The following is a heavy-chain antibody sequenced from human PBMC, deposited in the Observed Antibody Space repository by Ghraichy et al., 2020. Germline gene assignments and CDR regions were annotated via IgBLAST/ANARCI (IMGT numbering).Heavy chain of an antibody. CDR2: ISHSGST. J-gene: IGHJ4*02. Sequence: SETLSLTCAADGGSFRGYYWHWVRQSPGKGLEWIGEISHSGSTDYNPSLKSRVTISVHTSKNEFSLKMTSVTAADTAIYYCARGNPTLTDHFDSWGKGTLVTVSS. V-gene: IGHV4-34*01. CDR1: GGSFRGYY. CDR3: ARGNPTLTDHFDS.